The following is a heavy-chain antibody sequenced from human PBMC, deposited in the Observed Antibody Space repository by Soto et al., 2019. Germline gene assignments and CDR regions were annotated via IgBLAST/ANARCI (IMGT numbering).Heavy chain of an antibody. Sequence: QVQLVESGGGEVKPERSLRLSCAASGFTFSRQAMHWVRQAPGRGLEWVAVIWYHGIDKYYADSVKGRFTISRDNSKNTVYLQMNSLRGEDTAVYYCATGFLGLCTGGNCPLDYWGQGTLVTVSS. V-gene: IGHV3-33*01. CDR3: ATGFLGLCTGGNCPLDY. J-gene: IGHJ4*02. D-gene: IGHD2-15*01. CDR1: GFTFSRQA. CDR2: IWYHGIDK.